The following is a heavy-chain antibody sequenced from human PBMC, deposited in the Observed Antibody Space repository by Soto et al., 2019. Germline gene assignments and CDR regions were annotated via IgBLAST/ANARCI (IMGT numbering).Heavy chain of an antibody. D-gene: IGHD1-26*01. J-gene: IGHJ4*02. CDR3: ARDLGGQIVDY. Sequence: QVQLVQSGAEVKKPGASVKVSCKASGYTFTSYGISWVRQAPGQGREWMGWISGYNGNTKYAQKLQGRVTMTTDTSTSTGYMELRSLRSDDTAVYYCARDLGGQIVDYGGQGTLVTVSS. CDR2: ISGYNGNT. CDR1: GYTFTSYG. V-gene: IGHV1-18*01.